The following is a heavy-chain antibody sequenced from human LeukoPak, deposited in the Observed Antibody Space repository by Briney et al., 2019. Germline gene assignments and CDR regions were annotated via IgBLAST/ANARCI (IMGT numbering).Heavy chain of an antibody. CDR3: ARVDLSSSWYDAFDI. D-gene: IGHD6-13*01. CDR1: GFTFSTYA. V-gene: IGHV3-21*01. J-gene: IGHJ3*02. Sequence: GGSLRLSCAASGFTFSTYAMNWVRQAPGKGLEWVSAISGSSSSTYYADSVKGRFTISRDNAKNSLYLQMNSLRAEDTAVYYCARVDLSSSWYDAFDIWGQGTMVTVSS. CDR2: ISGSSSST.